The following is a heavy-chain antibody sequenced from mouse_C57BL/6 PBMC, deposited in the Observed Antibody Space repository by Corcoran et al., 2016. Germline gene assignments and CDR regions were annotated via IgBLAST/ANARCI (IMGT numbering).Heavy chain of an antibody. D-gene: IGHD1-1*01. CDR1: GYNFTTYG. Sequence: QIQLVQSGPELKKPGETVKISCKAAGYNFTTYGMSWVKQAPGKGLKWMGWINTYSGVPTYADDFKGRFAFSLETSASTAYLQINNLKNEDTATYFCARRYYGSSYLLYFDVWGTGTTVTVSS. J-gene: IGHJ1*03. V-gene: IGHV9-3*01. CDR3: ARRYYGSSYLLYFDV. CDR2: INTYSGVP.